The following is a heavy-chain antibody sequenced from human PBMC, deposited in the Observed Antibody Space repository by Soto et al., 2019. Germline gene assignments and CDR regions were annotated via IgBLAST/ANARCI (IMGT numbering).Heavy chain of an antibody. D-gene: IGHD3-9*01. CDR3: AKDRVLRYFDWLFGSFDP. CDR1: GFTFSSYA. J-gene: IGHJ5*02. Sequence: GESLKISCAASGFTFSSYAMSWVRQAPGKGLEWVSAISGSGGSTYYADSVKGRFTISRDNSKNTLYVQMNSLRAEDTAVYYCAKDRVLRYFDWLFGSFDPWGQGTLVTVSS. V-gene: IGHV3-23*01. CDR2: ISGSGGST.